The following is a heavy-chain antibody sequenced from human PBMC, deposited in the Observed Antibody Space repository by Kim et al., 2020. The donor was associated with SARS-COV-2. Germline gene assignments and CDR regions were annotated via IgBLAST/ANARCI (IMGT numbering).Heavy chain of an antibody. CDR3: ARDRGAVATTSYLNYGMDV. Sequence: SETLSLTCTVSGYSISSGYYWGWIRQPPGKGLEWIGSIYHSGSTYYNPSLKSRVTISVDTSKNQFSLKLSSVTAADTAVYYCARDRGAVATTSYLNYGMDVWGQETTVTVSS. D-gene: IGHD5-12*01. CDR2: IYHSGST. V-gene: IGHV4-38-2*02. J-gene: IGHJ6*02. CDR1: GYSISSGYY.